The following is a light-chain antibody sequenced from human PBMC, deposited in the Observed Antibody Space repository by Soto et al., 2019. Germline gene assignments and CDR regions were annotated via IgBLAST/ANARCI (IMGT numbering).Light chain of an antibody. J-gene: IGKJ4*01. CDR3: MQALQTPS. Sequence: DIVMTQSPLSLPVTPGEPASISCRSSQSLLHSNGYNYLDWYLQKPGQSPQLLIYLGSNRASGVAERFSGSGSGTDFTLKISRVEAEDVGVYYCMQALQTPSFGGGTKVEIK. V-gene: IGKV2-28*01. CDR2: LGS. CDR1: QSLLHSNGYNY.